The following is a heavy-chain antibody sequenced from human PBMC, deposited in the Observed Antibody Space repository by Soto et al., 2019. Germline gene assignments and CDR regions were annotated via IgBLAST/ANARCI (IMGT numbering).Heavy chain of an antibody. CDR1: GYTFTSYG. D-gene: IGHD6-19*01. V-gene: IGHV1-18*01. J-gene: IGHJ4*02. CDR2: ISAYNGNT. CDR3: ARGLSRDLAVAGQKGVFDY. Sequence: GASVKVSCKASGYTFTSYGISWVRQAPGQGLEWMGWISAYNGNTNYAQKLQGRVTMTTDTSTSTAYMELRSLRSDDTAVYYCARGLSRDLAVAGQKGVFDYWGQGTLVTVSS.